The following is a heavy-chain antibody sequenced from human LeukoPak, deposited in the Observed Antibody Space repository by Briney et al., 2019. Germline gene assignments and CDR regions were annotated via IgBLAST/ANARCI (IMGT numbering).Heavy chain of an antibody. J-gene: IGHJ6*03. CDR1: GGTINDYA. CDR3: AAPPPGYSFSNHYYYMDV. CDR2: IIPIFGTV. Sequence: SVKVSCKPSGGTINDYAVYWVRQAPGQGLEWMARIIPIFGTVNYAQNFQDRLIISADKSTNTAHMELSSLRFDDTAIYYCAAPPPGYSFSNHYYYMDVWGKGTTAIVSS. V-gene: IGHV1-69*06. D-gene: IGHD1-1*01.